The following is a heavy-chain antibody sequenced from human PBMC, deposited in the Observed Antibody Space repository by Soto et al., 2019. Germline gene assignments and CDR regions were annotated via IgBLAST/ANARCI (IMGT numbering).Heavy chain of an antibody. V-gene: IGHV4-59*08. CDR3: ARRYSSGFDY. CDR1: GGSINSYY. CDR2: IYYSGST. Sequence: QVQLQESGPGLVKPSETLSLTCTVSGGSINSYYWSWIRQPPGKGLEWIGYIYYSGSTKYNPSLKSRVTISVDTSKNQCSLNLSSVTAADTAVYYCARRYSSGFDYWGQGTLVTVSS. J-gene: IGHJ4*02. D-gene: IGHD6-19*01.